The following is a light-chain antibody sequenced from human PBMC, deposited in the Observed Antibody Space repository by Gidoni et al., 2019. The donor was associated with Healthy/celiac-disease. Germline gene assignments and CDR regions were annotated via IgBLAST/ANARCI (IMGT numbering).Light chain of an antibody. CDR3: QQSYSTPCT. CDR2: DAS. V-gene: IGKV1-39*01. J-gene: IGKJ3*01. CDR1: QSISSY. Sequence: DIQMTQSPSSLSASVGDRVTITCRASQSISSYLNWYQQKPGKAPKLLIYDASSLQSGVPSRFSGSGSGTDFTLTISSLQPEDFATYYCQQSYSTPCTFGPGTKVDIK.